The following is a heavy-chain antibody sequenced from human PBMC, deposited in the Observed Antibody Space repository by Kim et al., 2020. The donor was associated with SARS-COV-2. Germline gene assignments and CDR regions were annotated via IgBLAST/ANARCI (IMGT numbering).Heavy chain of an antibody. V-gene: IGHV3-21*01. CDR2: ISSSSSYI. Sequence: GGSLRLSCAASGFTFSSYSMNWVRQAPGKGLEWVSSISSSSSYIYYADSVKGRFTISRDNAKNSLYLQMNSLRAEDTAVYYCARDTRDYYGSGSPRGGMDVWGQGTTVTVSS. D-gene: IGHD3-10*01. CDR1: GFTFSSYS. J-gene: IGHJ6*02. CDR3: ARDTRDYYGSGSPRGGMDV.